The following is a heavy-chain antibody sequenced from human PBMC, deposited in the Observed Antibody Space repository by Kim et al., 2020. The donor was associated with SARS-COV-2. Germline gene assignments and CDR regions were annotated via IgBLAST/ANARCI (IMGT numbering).Heavy chain of an antibody. D-gene: IGHD6-13*01. V-gene: IGHV5-10-1*01. CDR3: ARHSASSRNRAFDI. Sequence: PSFQGHVTISTDKSISTAYLQWSSLKASDTAMYYCARHSASSRNRAFDIWGQGTVVTVSS. J-gene: IGHJ3*02.